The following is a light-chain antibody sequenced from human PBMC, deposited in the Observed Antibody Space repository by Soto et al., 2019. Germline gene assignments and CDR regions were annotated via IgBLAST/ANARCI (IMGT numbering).Light chain of an antibody. Sequence: DIQMALAPSSLSASVGDRVSITCRARLSIGTYLNWYQQTPGQAPRLLIHSVFTLQSVVPSRFSGSGSGTEFTLTISSLQPEDSATYYCHQGYSSPQTFGQGTKLEI. CDR2: SVF. J-gene: IGKJ2*01. V-gene: IGKV1-39*01. CDR1: LSIGTY. CDR3: HQGYSSPQT.